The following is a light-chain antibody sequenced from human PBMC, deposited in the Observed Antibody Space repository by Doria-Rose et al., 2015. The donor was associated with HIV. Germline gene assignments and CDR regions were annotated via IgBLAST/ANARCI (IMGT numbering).Light chain of an antibody. CDR1: SSDVGGYDF. Sequence: QSVLIQPRSVSGSPGQSVTISCTGTSSDVGGYDFVSWFQHHPGKAPKLMIYDVTKRPSWVADRFSGSKSGNTASLTISGLQAEDEADYYCCSYAGSYVVFGGG. CDR2: DVT. J-gene: IGLJ2*01. V-gene: IGLV2-11*01. CDR3: CSYAGSYVV.